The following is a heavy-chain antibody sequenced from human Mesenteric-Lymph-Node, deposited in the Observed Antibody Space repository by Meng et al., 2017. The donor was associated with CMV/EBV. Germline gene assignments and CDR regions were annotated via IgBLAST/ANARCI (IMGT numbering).Heavy chain of an antibody. J-gene: IGHJ4*02. CDR3: ATGGYWRFDY. CDR2: ISHDGRT. CDR1: GGSFTAYY. D-gene: IGHD1-1*01. V-gene: IGHV4-34*01. Sequence: SLTCGVYGGSFTAYYWTWIRQFPGKGLEWIGEISHDGRTNYNPSLKGRLTMSVDTSKNQFSLRLNSVTAADTAVYYCATGGYWRFDYWGQGTLVTVSS.